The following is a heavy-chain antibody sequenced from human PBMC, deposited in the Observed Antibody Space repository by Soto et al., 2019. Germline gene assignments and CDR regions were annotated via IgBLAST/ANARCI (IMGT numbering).Heavy chain of an antibody. J-gene: IGHJ4*02. D-gene: IGHD5-12*01. CDR3: ARDLKVATIGVPANYFDY. Sequence: GASVKVSCKASGYTFTSYYMHWVRQAPGQGLEWMGIINPSGGSTSYAQKFQGRVTMTRDTSTSTVYMELSSLRSEDTAVYYCARDLKVATIGVPANYFDYWGQGTLVTVSS. CDR1: GYTFTSYY. V-gene: IGHV1-46*03. CDR2: INPSGGST.